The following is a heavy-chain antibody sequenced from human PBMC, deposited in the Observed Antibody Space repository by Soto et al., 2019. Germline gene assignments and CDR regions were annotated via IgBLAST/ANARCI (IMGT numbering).Heavy chain of an antibody. V-gene: IGHV4-4*02. D-gene: IGHD3-22*01. CDR3: ARAGYYDNTGSANVDY. CDR2: IYNSGST. Sequence: SETLSLTCAVSGGSISSSNWWSWVRQPPGKGLEWIGEIYNSGSTNYNPSLKSRVTISVDASKSQFSLKLRSVTAADTAVYYCARAGYYDNTGSANVDYWGQGTLVTVSS. CDR1: GGSISSSNW. J-gene: IGHJ4*02.